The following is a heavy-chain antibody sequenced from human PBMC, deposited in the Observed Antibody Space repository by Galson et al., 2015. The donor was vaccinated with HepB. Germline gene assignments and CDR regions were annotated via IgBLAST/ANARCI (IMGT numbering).Heavy chain of an antibody. CDR1: GYTFTGYY. CDR3: ARDEGEGGDYYFFY. Sequence: SVKVSCKASGYTFTGYYMHWVRQAPGQGLEWMGRINPNSGGTNYAQKFQGRVTMTRDTSISTAYMELSRLRSDDTAVYYCARDEGEGGDYYFFYWGQGTLVTVSS. D-gene: IGHD2-21*02. J-gene: IGHJ4*02. CDR2: INPNSGGT. V-gene: IGHV1-2*06.